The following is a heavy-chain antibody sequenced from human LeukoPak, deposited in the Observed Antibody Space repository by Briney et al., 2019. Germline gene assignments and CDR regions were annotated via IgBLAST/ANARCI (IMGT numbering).Heavy chain of an antibody. CDR3: ARLRPQDAFDI. CDR1: GYSFSSYW. CDR2: IYPGDSDT. J-gene: IGHJ3*02. Sequence: GESLKISCKGSGYSFSSYWIGWVRQMPGKGLEWMGIIYPGDSDTRYSPSFQGQVTISADKSISTAYLQWNSLKASDTAMYYCARLRPQDAFDIWGQGTMVSVSS. V-gene: IGHV5-51*01.